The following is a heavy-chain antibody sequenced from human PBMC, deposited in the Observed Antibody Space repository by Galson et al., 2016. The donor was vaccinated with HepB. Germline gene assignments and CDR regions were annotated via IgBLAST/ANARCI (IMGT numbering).Heavy chain of an antibody. V-gene: IGHV2-5*02. D-gene: IGHD3-22*01. CDR3: ARVYYDTSGAFDI. CDR2: IYWDYDK. Sequence: PALVKPTQTLTLTCSFSGFSLSSSGVGVGWIRQPPGKALEWLALIYWDYDKRYSPSLMSRLTITKETSRNQVGLTMTNLDPVDTATYYCARVYYDTSGAFDIWGQGTMVTVSS. J-gene: IGHJ3*02. CDR1: GFSLSSSGVG.